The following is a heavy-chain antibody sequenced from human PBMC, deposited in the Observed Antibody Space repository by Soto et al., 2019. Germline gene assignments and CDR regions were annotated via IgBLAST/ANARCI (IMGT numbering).Heavy chain of an antibody. J-gene: IGHJ4*02. V-gene: IGHV4-34*01. CDR1: GGYFSGYY. CDR3: ARGLTTVTTPLDY. CDR2: INHSGST. D-gene: IGHD4-17*01. Sequence: QVQLQQWGAGLLKPSETLSLTCAVYGGYFSGYYWSWIRQPPGKGLEWIGEINHSGSTNYNPSLKSRVTISVDTPKNQSSLKLSSVTAADTAVYYCARGLTTVTTPLDYGGQGTLVTVSS.